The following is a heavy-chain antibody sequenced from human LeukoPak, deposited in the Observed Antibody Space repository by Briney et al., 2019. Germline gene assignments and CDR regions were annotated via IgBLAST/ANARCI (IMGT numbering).Heavy chain of an antibody. CDR3: ARANYYYDSSGVPDY. V-gene: IGHV1-2*02. CDR2: INPNSGGT. J-gene: IGHJ4*02. Sequence: ASVKVSCKASGYTFTGYYTHWVRQAPGQGLEWMGWINPNSGGTNYAQKFQGRVTMTRDTSISTAYMELSRLRSDDTAVYYCARANYYYDSSGVPDYWGQGTLVTVSS. CDR1: GYTFTGYY. D-gene: IGHD3-22*01.